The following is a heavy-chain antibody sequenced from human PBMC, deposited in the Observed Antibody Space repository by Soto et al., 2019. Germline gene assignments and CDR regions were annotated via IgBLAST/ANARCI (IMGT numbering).Heavy chain of an antibody. Sequence: SQTLSLTCAISGDSVASNCAAWNWSRQSPSRGLEWLGRTYYRSKWYNDYAVSVKSRITINPDTSKNQFSLQLNSVTPEDTAVYYCARERYYDFWSGYHDAFDIWGQGTMVTVSS. V-gene: IGHV6-1*01. CDR2: TYYRSKWYN. CDR1: GDSVASNCAA. CDR3: ARERYYDFWSGYHDAFDI. D-gene: IGHD3-3*01. J-gene: IGHJ3*02.